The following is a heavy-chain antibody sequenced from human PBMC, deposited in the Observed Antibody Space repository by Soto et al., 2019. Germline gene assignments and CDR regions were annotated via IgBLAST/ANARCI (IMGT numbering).Heavy chain of an antibody. CDR1: GFTFISYG. CDR2: ISYDGSNK. Sequence: GGSLRLSCAASGFTFISYGMHWVRQAPGKGLEWVAVISYDGSNKYYADSVKGRFTISRDNSKNTLYLQMNSLRAEDTAVYYCAKEARKDIVVVPPSYYYYYGMDVWGQGTTVTVSS. CDR3: AKEARKDIVVVPPSYYYYYGMDV. D-gene: IGHD2-2*01. J-gene: IGHJ6*02. V-gene: IGHV3-30*18.